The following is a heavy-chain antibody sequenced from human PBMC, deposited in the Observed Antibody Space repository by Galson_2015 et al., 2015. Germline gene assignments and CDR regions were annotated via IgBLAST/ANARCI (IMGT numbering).Heavy chain of an antibody. CDR3: ATYSSSTNCFDP. CDR2: IHHSGTT. J-gene: IGHJ5*02. V-gene: IGHV4-31*03. D-gene: IGHD6-13*01. Sequence: TLSLTCTVSGASFNMGALYWPWIPQNPGKGLEWIGNIHHSGTTSYLPSLKIRVTISVDASRSQFSLNLSSVTAADTAVYYCATYSSSTNCFDPWGQGTLVTVSS. CDR1: GASFNMGALY.